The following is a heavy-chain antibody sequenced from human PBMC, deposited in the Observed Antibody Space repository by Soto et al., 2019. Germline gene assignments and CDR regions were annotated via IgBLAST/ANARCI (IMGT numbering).Heavy chain of an antibody. Sequence: QVHLVQSGAEVKKPGASVKVSCKASGYTFTSYGITWVRQAPGQGLGWMGWISAHNGNTDSAQQRQGRVIVTRATSTSTAYMELRSQISDDTAVYYCARGTYGDYWGQGALVTVSS. CDR2: ISAHNGNT. CDR3: ARGTYGDY. J-gene: IGHJ4*02. D-gene: IGHD4-17*01. CDR1: GYTFTSYG. V-gene: IGHV1-18*01.